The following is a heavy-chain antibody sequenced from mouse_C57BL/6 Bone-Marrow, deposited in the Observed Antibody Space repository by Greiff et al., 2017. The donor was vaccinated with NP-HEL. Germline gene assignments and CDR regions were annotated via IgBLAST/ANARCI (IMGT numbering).Heavy chain of an antibody. V-gene: IGHV5-4*01. J-gene: IGHJ4*01. CDR1: GFTFSSYA. CDR2: ISDGGSYT. D-gene: IGHD2-2*01. CDR3: ARDRGLYYGYEKGAMDY. Sequence: EVHLVESGGGLVKPGGSLKLSCAASGFTFSSYAMSWVRQTPEKRLEWVATISDGGSYTYYPDNVKGRFTISRDNAKNNLYLQMSHLKSEDTAMYYCARDRGLYYGYEKGAMDYWGQGTSVTVSS.